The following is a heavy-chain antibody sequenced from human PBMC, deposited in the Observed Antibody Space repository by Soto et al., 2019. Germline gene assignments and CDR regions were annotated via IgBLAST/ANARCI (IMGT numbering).Heavy chain of an antibody. CDR1: GGSFSGYY. Sequence: PSETLSLTCAVYGGSFSGYYWSWIRQPPGKGLEWIGEINHSGSTNYNPSLKSRVTISVDTSKNQFSLKLSSVTAADTAVYYCAGGHGYYGSGSYYTYYYYYYGMDVWGQGTTVTVSS. J-gene: IGHJ6*02. D-gene: IGHD3-10*01. CDR2: INHSGST. V-gene: IGHV4-34*01. CDR3: AGGHGYYGSGSYYTYYYYYYGMDV.